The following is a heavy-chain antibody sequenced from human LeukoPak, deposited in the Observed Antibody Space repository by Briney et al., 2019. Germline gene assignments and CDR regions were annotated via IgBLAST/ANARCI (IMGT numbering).Heavy chain of an antibody. V-gene: IGHV4-39*07. CDR2: IYHSGST. J-gene: IGHJ4*02. D-gene: IGHD6-6*01. CDR3: ARDLGIASRPDY. Sequence: SETLSLTCTVSGGSISSSSYYWGWIRQPPGKGLEWIGSIYHSGSTYYNPSLKSRVTISVDTSKNQFSLKLSSVTAADTAVYYCARDLGIASRPDYWGQGTLVTVSS. CDR1: GGSISSSSYY.